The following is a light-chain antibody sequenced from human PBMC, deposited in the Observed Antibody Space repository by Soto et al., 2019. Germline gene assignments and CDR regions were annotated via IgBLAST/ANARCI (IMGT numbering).Light chain of an antibody. J-gene: IGLJ7*01. CDR1: SSNIGAGYD. Sequence: QSVLTQPPSVSGAPGQRVTISCTGRSSNIGAGYDVHWYQQLPGTAPKLLIYSNNNRPSGGPDRFSGSKSGTSASLAITGLQAGDQADYYCQSYDSRLSGSVFGGGTQQTVL. V-gene: IGLV1-40*01. CDR3: QSYDSRLSGSV. CDR2: SNN.